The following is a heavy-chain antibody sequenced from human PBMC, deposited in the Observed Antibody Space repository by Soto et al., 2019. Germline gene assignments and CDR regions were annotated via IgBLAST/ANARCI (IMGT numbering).Heavy chain of an antibody. CDR3: ARDLEEVDYYGSGSYQPSYYYYYGMDV. CDR1: GGTFSSYA. D-gene: IGHD3-10*01. J-gene: IGHJ6*02. CDR2: IIPIFGTA. V-gene: IGHV1-69*13. Sequence: SVKVSCKASGGTFSSYAISWVRQAPGQGLEWMGGIIPIFGTANFAQKFQGRVTITADESTSTAYMELSSLRSEDTAVYYCARDLEEVDYYGSGSYQPSYYYYYGMDVWGQGTTVTVSS.